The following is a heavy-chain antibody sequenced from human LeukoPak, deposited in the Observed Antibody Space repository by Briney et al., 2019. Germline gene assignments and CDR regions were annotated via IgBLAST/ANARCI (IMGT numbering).Heavy chain of an antibody. V-gene: IGHV3-21*01. D-gene: IGHD2-15*01. J-gene: IGHJ6*02. CDR3: ARDGEYCSAGCTSHSYSYGLDV. Sequence: KPGGSLRLSCAASGFTFSSYSMNWARQAPGKRLEWVSSISSSSSYIYYADSVKGRFTISRDNAKNSLYLQMNSLRAEDTAVYYCARDGEYCSAGCTSHSYSYGLDVWGQGTTVTVS. CDR2: ISSSSSYI. CDR1: GFTFSSYS.